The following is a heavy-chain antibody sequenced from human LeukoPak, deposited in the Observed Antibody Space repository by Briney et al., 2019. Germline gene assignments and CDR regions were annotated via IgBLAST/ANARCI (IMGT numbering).Heavy chain of an antibody. CDR3: AKGRMEHPRRHAFDI. D-gene: IGHD1/OR15-1a*01. CDR2: IWYDGSNK. Sequence: GGSLRLSCAASGSTFSSYGMHWVRQAPGKGLEWVAVIWYDGSNKYYADSVKGRFTISRDNSKNTLYLQMNSLRAEDTAVYYCAKGRMEHPRRHAFDIWGQGTMVTVSS. V-gene: IGHV3-33*06. CDR1: GSTFSSYG. J-gene: IGHJ3*02.